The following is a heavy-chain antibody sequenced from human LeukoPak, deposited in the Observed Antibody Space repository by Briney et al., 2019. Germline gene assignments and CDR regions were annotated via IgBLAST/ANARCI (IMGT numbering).Heavy chain of an antibody. V-gene: IGHV3-21*01. J-gene: IGHJ6*03. CDR2: ISSSSSYI. CDR3: ARDQGSGWSNYYYYMDV. Sequence: PGGSLRLPCAASGFTFSSYSMNWVRQAPGKGLEWVSSISSSSSYIYYADSVKGRFTISRDNAKNSLYLQMNSLRAEDTAVYYCARDQGSGWSNYYYYMDVWGKGTTVTVSS. CDR1: GFTFSSYS. D-gene: IGHD6-19*01.